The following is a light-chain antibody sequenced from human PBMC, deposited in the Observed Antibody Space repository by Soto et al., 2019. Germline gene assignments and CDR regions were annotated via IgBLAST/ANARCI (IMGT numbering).Light chain of an antibody. Sequence: EIVLTQSPSTLSLSPGERATLSCRASQSVSINLAWYQQKPGQAPRLLIYGASSRATGIPARFSGSGSGTDFTLTISRLEPEDFAVYYCQQYGTSPLTFGGGTKVDIK. V-gene: IGKV3-20*01. CDR2: GAS. J-gene: IGKJ4*01. CDR3: QQYGTSPLT. CDR1: QSVSIN.